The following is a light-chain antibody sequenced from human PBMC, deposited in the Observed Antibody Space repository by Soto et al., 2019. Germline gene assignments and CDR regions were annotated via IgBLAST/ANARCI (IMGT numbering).Light chain of an antibody. Sequence: DIQMTQSPSTLSASVGDRVTITCRASQSISSWLAWYQQKPGKAPKLLIYKASSLESGVPSRFSGSGSGTEFTLTISSLQPDDIATYYCQHYDHVQVTFGQGTRLEIK. J-gene: IGKJ5*01. V-gene: IGKV1-5*03. CDR3: QHYDHVQVT. CDR2: KAS. CDR1: QSISSW.